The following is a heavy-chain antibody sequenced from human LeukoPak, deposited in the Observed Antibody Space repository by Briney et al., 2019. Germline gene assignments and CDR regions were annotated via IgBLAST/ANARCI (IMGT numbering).Heavy chain of an antibody. V-gene: IGHV1-2*04. Sequence: ASVKVSCKASGYTFTGYYMHWVRQAPGQGFEWMGWINPNSGGTNYAQKFQGWVTMTRDTSISTAYMELSRLRSDDTAVYYCAREHTDYYYGMDVWGQGTTVTVSS. CDR3: AREHTDYYYGMDV. CDR2: INPNSGGT. D-gene: IGHD2-2*02. J-gene: IGHJ6*02. CDR1: GYTFTGYY.